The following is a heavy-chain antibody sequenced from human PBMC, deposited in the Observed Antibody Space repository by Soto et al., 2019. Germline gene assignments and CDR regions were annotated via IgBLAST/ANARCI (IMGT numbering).Heavy chain of an antibody. V-gene: IGHV3-33*01. CDR1: GFTFSSYG. D-gene: IGHD2-15*01. J-gene: IGHJ5*01. CDR3: ARDPGWRRSWVSFDS. CDR2: IWYDGTNK. Sequence: QVQLVESGGGVVQPGRSLRLSCAASGFTFSSYGMHWVRQAPGKGLEWVAGIWYDGTNKHYADSVKGRFTISRDKSKLYLQMNSLRAEDTAVYFCARDPGWRRSWVSFDSWGQGTLVTVSS.